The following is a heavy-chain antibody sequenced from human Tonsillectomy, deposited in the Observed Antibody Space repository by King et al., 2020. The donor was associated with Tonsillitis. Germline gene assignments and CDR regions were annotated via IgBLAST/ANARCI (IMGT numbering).Heavy chain of an antibody. Sequence: EVQLVESGGGLVQPGGSLRLSCGASGFIFSNYWMSWVRQAPGKGLEWVANIKQDGSDKHYVDSVKGRFSISRDNAKTSLYLQMDSLRAEDTAFYYCASGLSPVGRETYTPNHEYWGRGTLVTVSS. CDR3: ASGLSPVGRETYTPNHEY. CDR1: GFIFSNYW. D-gene: IGHD3-16*02. CDR2: IKQDGSDK. V-gene: IGHV3-7*03. J-gene: IGHJ4*02.